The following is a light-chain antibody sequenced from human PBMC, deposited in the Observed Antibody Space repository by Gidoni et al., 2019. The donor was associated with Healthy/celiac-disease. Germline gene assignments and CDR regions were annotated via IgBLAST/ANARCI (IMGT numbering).Light chain of an antibody. CDR3: QQYGSSPPKT. J-gene: IGKJ1*01. Sequence: EIVLTQSPGTLSLSPGEVATLSCRASQIVSSSYLAWYKQKPGQAPRLLIYGASSRATGIPDSFSGSGSATDFTLTISSLEPEDFAVYYCQQYGSSPPKTFGQGTKVEIK. V-gene: IGKV3-20*01. CDR1: QIVSSSY. CDR2: GAS.